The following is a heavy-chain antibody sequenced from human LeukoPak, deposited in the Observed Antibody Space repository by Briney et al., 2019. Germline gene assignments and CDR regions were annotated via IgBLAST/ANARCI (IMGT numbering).Heavy chain of an antibody. V-gene: IGHV1-8*01. Sequence: ASVKVSCKASGYTFTSYDISRVRQAPGQGLEWMGWMNPNSGNTGYAQKFQGRVTMTRNPSISTAYMELSSLRSEDTAVYYCARGLIETQGLVIKSVLLWFGELSPWGQGTLVTVSS. D-gene: IGHD3-10*01. J-gene: IGHJ5*02. CDR2: MNPNSGNT. CDR3: ARGLIETQGLVIKSVLLWFGELSP. CDR1: GYTFTSYD.